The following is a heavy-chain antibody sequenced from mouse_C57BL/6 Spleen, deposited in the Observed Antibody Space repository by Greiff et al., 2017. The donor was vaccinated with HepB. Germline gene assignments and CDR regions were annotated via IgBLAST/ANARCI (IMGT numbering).Heavy chain of an antibody. J-gene: IGHJ4*01. V-gene: IGHV1-18*01. CDR3: ARGDYYYGSSYDYYAMDY. CDR2: INPNNGGT. Sequence: VQLQQSGPELVKPGASVKIPCKASGYTFTDYNMDWVKQSHGKSLEWIGDINPNNGGTIYNQKFKGKATLTVDKSSSTAYMELRSLTSEDTAVYYCARGDYYYGSSYDYYAMDYWGQGTSVTVSS. CDR1: GYTFTDYN. D-gene: IGHD1-1*01.